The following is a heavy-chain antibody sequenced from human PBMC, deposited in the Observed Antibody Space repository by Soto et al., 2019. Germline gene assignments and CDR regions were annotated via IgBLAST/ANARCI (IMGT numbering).Heavy chain of an antibody. D-gene: IGHD3-3*01. V-gene: IGHV3-30*18. CDR3: AKDAKNYDFWSGYYFRGYYFDY. Sequence: PGGSLRLSCAASGFTFSSYGMHRVRQAPGKGLEWVAVISYDGSNKYYADSVKGRFTISRDNSKNTLYLQMNSLRAEDTAVYYCAKDAKNYDFWSGYYFRGYYFDYWGQGTLVTVSS. CDR1: GFTFSSYG. CDR2: ISYDGSNK. J-gene: IGHJ4*02.